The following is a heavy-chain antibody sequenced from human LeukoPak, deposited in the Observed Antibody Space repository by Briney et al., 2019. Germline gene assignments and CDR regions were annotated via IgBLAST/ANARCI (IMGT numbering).Heavy chain of an antibody. CDR1: GFTFSGYE. V-gene: IGHV3-48*03. D-gene: IGHD6-19*01. J-gene: IGHJ4*02. CDR3: ARGGGWLDS. Sequence: PGGSLRLSCAASGFTFSGYEMNWVRQAPGKGLEWVSYITGSGSTIFYADSVKGRFTMSRDNAKNALYLQMNGPRAEDTAVYYCARGGGWLDSWGQGTLVTASS. CDR2: ITGSGSTI.